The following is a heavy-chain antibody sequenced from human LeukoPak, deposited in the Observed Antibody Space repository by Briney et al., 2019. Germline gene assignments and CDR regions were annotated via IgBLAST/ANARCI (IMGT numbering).Heavy chain of an antibody. Sequence: SETLSLTCTVSGYSISSGYYWGWIRQPPGKGLGWIGSIYHSGSTYYNPSLKSRVTISVDTSKNQFSLKLSSVTAADTAVYYCASGYYSYYFDYWGQGTLVTVSS. J-gene: IGHJ4*02. CDR2: IYHSGST. CDR3: ASGYYSYYFDY. V-gene: IGHV4-38-2*02. D-gene: IGHD3-22*01. CDR1: GYSISSGYY.